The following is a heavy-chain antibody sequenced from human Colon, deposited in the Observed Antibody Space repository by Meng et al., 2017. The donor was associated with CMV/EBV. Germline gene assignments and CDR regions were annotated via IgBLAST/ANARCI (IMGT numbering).Heavy chain of an antibody. D-gene: IGHD3-10*01. CDR2: ISGSGGNT. CDR1: GYTFSSYG. J-gene: IGHJ4*02. Sequence: SGYTFSSYGMSWVRQDPGKGLEWVGGISGSGGNTYYADSVKGRFTISRDNSKNTLYLQLNSLRADDTAVYYCAKDRAMGVSYYFDYWGQGTLVTVSS. V-gene: IGHV3-23*01. CDR3: AKDRAMGVSYYFDY.